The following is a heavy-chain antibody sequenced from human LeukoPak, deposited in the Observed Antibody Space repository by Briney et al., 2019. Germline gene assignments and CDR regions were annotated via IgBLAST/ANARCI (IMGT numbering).Heavy chain of an antibody. V-gene: IGHV3-11*06. CDR3: ARVPPVFITASTVSWFDP. Sequence: KPGGSLRLSCAASGFTFSDYYMSWIRQDPGKGLERVSYISSTSTYTNYLDSVKGRFTISRDNSANSLYLQMNSLRADDTAVYYCARVPPVFITASTVSWFDPWGQGTLVTVSS. J-gene: IGHJ5*02. CDR1: GFTFSDYY. CDR2: ISSTSTYT. D-gene: IGHD4-17*01.